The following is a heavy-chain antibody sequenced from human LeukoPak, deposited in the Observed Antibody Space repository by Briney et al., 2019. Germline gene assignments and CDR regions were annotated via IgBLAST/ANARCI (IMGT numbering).Heavy chain of an antibody. V-gene: IGHV1-3*01. CDR3: ARGVVPAEGFDP. J-gene: IGHJ5*02. Sequence: TSVKVSCKASGYTLSTYTMHWVRQAPGQRLEWMGWINAGNGNTKYSQKFQGRVTITRDTSASTAYMELSSLRSEDTAVYYCARGVVPAEGFDPWGQGTLVTVSS. D-gene: IGHD2-2*01. CDR2: INAGNGNT. CDR1: GYTLSTYT.